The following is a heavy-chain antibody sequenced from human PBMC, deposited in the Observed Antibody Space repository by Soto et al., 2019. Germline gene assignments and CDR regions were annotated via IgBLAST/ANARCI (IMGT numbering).Heavy chain of an antibody. CDR2: IIPIFGTA. V-gene: IGHV1-69*13. D-gene: IGHD3-9*01. J-gene: IGHJ4*02. Sequence: SVKVSCKASGGTFSSYAISWVRQAPGQGLEWMGGIIPIFGTANYAQKFQGRVTITADESTSTAYMELSSLRSEDTAVYYCARSLYYDILTGYYSRYYFYYWGQGTLVTVSS. CDR1: GGTFSSYA. CDR3: ARSLYYDILTGYYSRYYFYY.